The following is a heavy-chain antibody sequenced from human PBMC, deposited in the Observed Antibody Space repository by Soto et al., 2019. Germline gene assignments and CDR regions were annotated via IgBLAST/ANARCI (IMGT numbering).Heavy chain of an antibody. Sequence: QVQLVQSGAEVKKPGASVKVSCKASGYTFTSYDINWVRQATGQGLEWMGWMNPNSGNTGYAQKCHGRVTRTWNTSISKAYRELSSLRSKVTSVYYCARVGYSYDSSGYYLSFDYWGQGSLVTVSS. J-gene: IGHJ4*02. CDR2: MNPNSGNT. CDR1: GYTFTSYD. D-gene: IGHD3-22*01. V-gene: IGHV1-8*01. CDR3: ARVGYSYDSSGYYLSFDY.